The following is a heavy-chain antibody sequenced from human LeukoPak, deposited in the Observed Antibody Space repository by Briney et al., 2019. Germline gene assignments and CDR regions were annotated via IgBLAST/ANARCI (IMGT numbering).Heavy chain of an antibody. CDR1: GDSISSSNW. J-gene: IGHJ4*02. V-gene: IGHV4-4*02. D-gene: IGHD1-26*01. CDR2: IYRSGST. Sequence: PSETLSLTCAVSGDSISSSNWWSWVRQPPGKGLEWIGEIYRSGSTNYNPSLKSRVTISVDKSKNRFSLKLSSVTAADTALYYCAMGRGLFDFWGQGTLVTVSS. CDR3: AMGRGLFDF.